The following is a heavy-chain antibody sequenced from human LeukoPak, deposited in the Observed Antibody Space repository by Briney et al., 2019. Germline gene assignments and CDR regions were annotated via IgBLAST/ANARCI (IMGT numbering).Heavy chain of an antibody. J-gene: IGHJ3*02. V-gene: IGHV4-39*07. CDR3: ARDRPPPNYGDSADAFDI. Sequence: SETLSLTCTVSGGSISSSSYYWGWIRQPPGKGLEWIGSVYYSGSTYYNPSLKSRDTISVDTSKNQFSLKLSSVTAADTAVYYCARDRPPPNYGDSADAFDIWGQGTMVTVSS. CDR2: VYYSGST. CDR1: GGSISSSSYY. D-gene: IGHD4-17*01.